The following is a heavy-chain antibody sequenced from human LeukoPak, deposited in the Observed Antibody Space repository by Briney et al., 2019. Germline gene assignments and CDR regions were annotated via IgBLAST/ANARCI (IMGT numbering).Heavy chain of an antibody. V-gene: IGHV3-23*01. CDR2: INSDGST. Sequence: GGSLRLSCAASGFPFSSYAMSWARQAPGKGLEWVSTINSDGSTYYAASVRGRFSISRDNSKNTLYLQMNSLRAEDTALYYCAKAGSSWLYYFNSWGQGTLVTVSS. D-gene: IGHD6-13*01. J-gene: IGHJ4*02. CDR1: GFPFSSYA. CDR3: AKAGSSWLYYFNS.